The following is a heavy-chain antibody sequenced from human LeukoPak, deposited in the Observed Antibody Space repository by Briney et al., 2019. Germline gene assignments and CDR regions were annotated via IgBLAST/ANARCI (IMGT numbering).Heavy chain of an antibody. D-gene: IGHD3-22*01. CDR2: ITAYNGNT. J-gene: IGHJ3*02. CDR3: ARDRSSGYYYRGDSFDI. V-gene: IGHV1-18*01. CDR1: GYTFTSYG. Sequence: ASVKVSCKASGYTFTSYGISWVRQAPGQGLEWMGWITAYNGNTNYAQKVQGRVTTTTDTSTSTAYMELRSLRSDDTAVYYCARDRSSGYYYRGDSFDIWGQGTMVTVST.